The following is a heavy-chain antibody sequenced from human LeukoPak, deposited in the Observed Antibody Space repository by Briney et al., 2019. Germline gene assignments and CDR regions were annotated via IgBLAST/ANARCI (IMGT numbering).Heavy chain of an antibody. Sequence: GGSLRLSCAASGFTFSSYWMSWVRQAPGKELEWVANIKQDGSEKYYVDSVKGRFTISRDNAKNSLYLQMNSLRAEDTAVYYCAREGGRGYSGYDFDYWGQGTLVTVSS. J-gene: IGHJ4*02. CDR2: IKQDGSEK. D-gene: IGHD5-12*01. CDR1: GFTFSSYW. CDR3: AREGGRGYSGYDFDY. V-gene: IGHV3-7*03.